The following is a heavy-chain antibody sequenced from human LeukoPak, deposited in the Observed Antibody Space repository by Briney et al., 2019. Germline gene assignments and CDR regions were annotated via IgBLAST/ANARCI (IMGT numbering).Heavy chain of an antibody. V-gene: IGHV3-23*01. CDR2: IRGSGGVT. D-gene: IGHD1-26*01. Sequence: GGSLRLSCAVSGFTLSSHAMSWVRQAPGKGLEWVSGIRGSGGVTYYADTVKGRFTISRDNSKNTLNLQMNSLRAEDAGVYFCAKGAPYYFDYWGQGTLVTVSS. CDR1: GFTLSSHA. CDR3: AKGAPYYFDY. J-gene: IGHJ4*02.